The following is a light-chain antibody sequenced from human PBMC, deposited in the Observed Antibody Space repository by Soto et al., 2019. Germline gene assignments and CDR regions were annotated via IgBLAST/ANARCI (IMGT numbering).Light chain of an antibody. J-gene: IGLJ2*01. CDR2: DVR. CDR3: SAYTDSSTLVI. CDR1: DVGGYKY. V-gene: IGLV2-14*01. Sequence: QSALTQPASVSGSPGQSITISCSDVGGYKYVSWYQQHPGKVPKVLIYDVRNRPSGVSNRFSGSKSGNTASLTISGLQAEDEADYYCSAYTDSSTLVIFGGGTKVTVL.